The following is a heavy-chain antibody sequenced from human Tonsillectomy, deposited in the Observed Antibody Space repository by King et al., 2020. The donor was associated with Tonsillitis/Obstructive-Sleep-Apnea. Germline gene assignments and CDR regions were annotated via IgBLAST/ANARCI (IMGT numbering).Heavy chain of an antibody. D-gene: IGHD3-3*01. J-gene: IGHJ4*02. CDR1: GGSISSYY. V-gene: IGHV4-59*01. Sequence: QLQESGPGLVKPSETLSLTCTVSGGSISSYYWSWIRQPPGKGLEWIGYIYYSGSTNYNPSLKSRVTISVDTSKNQFSLKLSSVTAADTAVYYCARVGSGYYPDYWGQGTLVTVSS. CDR2: IYYSGST. CDR3: ARVGSGYYPDY.